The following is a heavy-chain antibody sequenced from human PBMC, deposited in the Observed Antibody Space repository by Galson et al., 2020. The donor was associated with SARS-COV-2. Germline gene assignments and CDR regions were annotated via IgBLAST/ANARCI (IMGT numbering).Heavy chain of an antibody. CDR3: ARSYYDSSGYYPTFDY. Sequence: GGSLRLSCAASGFTFSSYGMHWVRQAPGKGLEWVAVIWYDGSNKYYADSVKGRFTISRDNSKNTLYLQMNSLRAEDTAVYYCARSYYDSSGYYPTFDYWGQGTLVTVSS. J-gene: IGHJ4*02. D-gene: IGHD3-22*01. CDR1: GFTFSSYG. V-gene: IGHV3-33*01. CDR2: IWYDGSNK.